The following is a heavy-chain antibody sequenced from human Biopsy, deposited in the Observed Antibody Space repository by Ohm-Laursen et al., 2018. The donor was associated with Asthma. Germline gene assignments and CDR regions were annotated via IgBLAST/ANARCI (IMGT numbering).Heavy chain of an antibody. CDR3: ARVFESSEWGPFYHFGLDV. D-gene: IGHD6-25*01. J-gene: IGHJ6*02. CDR2: ISSSGSTT. Sequence: SLRLSCADSRFSFSDYYMTWMRQAPGKGLEWVSSISSSGSTTYPAESVKGRFTISRDNAQKSLFLQMGSLRAEDTAIYYCARVFESSEWGPFYHFGLDVWGQGTTVAVSS. V-gene: IGHV3-11*01. CDR1: RFSFSDYY.